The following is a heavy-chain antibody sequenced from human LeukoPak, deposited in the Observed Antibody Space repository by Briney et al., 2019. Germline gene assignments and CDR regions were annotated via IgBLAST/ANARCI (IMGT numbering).Heavy chain of an antibody. CDR1: GFTFSSYA. Sequence: GGSLRLSCAASGFTFSSYAMSWVRQAPGKGLEWVSAISGSGGSKYYADSVKGRFTISRDNSKNTLYLQMNSLRVEDTAVYYCAKDSKIVGPTFRSYHYMDVWGKGTTVTVSS. J-gene: IGHJ6*03. CDR3: AKDSKIVGPTFRSYHYMDV. CDR2: ISGSGGSK. V-gene: IGHV3-23*01. D-gene: IGHD1-26*01.